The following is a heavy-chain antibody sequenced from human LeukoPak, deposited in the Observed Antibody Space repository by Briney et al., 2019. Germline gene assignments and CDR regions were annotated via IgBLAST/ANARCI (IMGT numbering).Heavy chain of an antibody. CDR2: IKQDGSEK. CDR1: GFTLSTYW. V-gene: IGHV3-7*01. CDR3: ARDTLGEGEDANYAVYYFDY. Sequence: GGSLRLSCAASGFTLSTYWMSWVRQAPGKGLEWVANIKQDGSEKYYVDSVKGRFTISRDNAKNSLYLQMNSLRVEDTAVYYCARDTLGEGEDANYAVYYFDYWGQGTPVTVSS. D-gene: IGHD4/OR15-4a*01. J-gene: IGHJ4*02.